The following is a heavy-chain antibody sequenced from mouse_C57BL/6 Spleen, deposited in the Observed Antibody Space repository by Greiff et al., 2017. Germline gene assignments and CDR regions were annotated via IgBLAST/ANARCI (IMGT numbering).Heavy chain of an antibody. J-gene: IGHJ3*01. CDR2: IDPETGGT. CDR1: GYTFTDYE. Sequence: VQLQQSGAELVRPGASVTLSCKASGYTFTDYEMHWVKQTPVHGLEWIGAIDPETGGTAYNQKFKGKAILTADKSSSTAYMELRSLTSEDSAVXYCTKDFPPWFAYWGQGTLVTVSA. V-gene: IGHV1-15*01. CDR3: TKDFPPWFAY.